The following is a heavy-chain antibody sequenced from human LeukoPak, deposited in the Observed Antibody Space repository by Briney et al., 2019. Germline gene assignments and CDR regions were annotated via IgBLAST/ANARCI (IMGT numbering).Heavy chain of an antibody. V-gene: IGHV1-24*01. CDR1: GYTLTELS. Sequence: ASVKVSCKVSGYTLTELSMHWVRQAPGKGLEWMGGFDPEDGETIYAQKFQGRVTMTEDTSTDTAYMELSSLRSEDTAVYCCATDIPPHYYYDSSGYYTNWGQGTLVTVSS. D-gene: IGHD3-22*01. CDR2: FDPEDGET. J-gene: IGHJ4*02. CDR3: ATDIPPHYYYDSSGYYTN.